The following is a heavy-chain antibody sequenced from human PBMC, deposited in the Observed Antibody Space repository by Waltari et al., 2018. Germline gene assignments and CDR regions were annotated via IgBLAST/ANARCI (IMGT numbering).Heavy chain of an antibody. Sequence: DVQLVESGGGLVQPGESLRLSCAASGFTFNTFWMHWVREVPGKGLVWVSRINGDGSDTAYADSVKGRFIISRDNAKNTVSLQMNRLRAEDTGIYYCVRNMDDSPGGPWGQGTLVTVSS. V-gene: IGHV3-74*01. J-gene: IGHJ5*02. CDR2: INGDGSDT. CDR1: GFTFNTFW. CDR3: VRNMDDSPGGP. D-gene: IGHD3-3*01.